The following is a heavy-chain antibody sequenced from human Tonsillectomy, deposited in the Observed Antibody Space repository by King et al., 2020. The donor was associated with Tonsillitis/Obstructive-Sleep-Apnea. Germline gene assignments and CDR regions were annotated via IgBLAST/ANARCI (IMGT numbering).Heavy chain of an antibody. V-gene: IGHV2-5*02. CDR3: AHRRGDFWSGYLDY. CDR1: GFSLSTSGVG. Sequence: VTLKESGPTLVKPTQTLTLTCTFSGFSLSTSGVGVGWIRQPPGKALDWLAVIYWDDDKRYSPSLKSRLTITKDTSKNQVVLTMTNKDPVDTATYYCAHRRGDFWSGYLDYWGQGTLVTVSS. CDR2: IYWDDDK. D-gene: IGHD3-3*01. J-gene: IGHJ4*02.